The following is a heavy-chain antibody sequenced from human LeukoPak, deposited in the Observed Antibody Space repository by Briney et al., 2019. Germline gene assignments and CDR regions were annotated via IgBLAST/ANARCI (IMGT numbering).Heavy chain of an antibody. D-gene: IGHD2-21*02. V-gene: IGHV4-39*07. CDR3: ARGGVGAHVVVTARIVSGAFDI. Sequence: SETLSLTCTVSGGSISSSSYYWGWIRQPPGKGLEWIGSIYYSGSTYYNPSLKSRVTISVDTSKNQFSLKLSSVTAADTAVYYCARGGVGAHVVVTARIVSGAFDIWGQGTMVTVSS. CDR2: IYYSGST. CDR1: GGSISSSSYY. J-gene: IGHJ3*02.